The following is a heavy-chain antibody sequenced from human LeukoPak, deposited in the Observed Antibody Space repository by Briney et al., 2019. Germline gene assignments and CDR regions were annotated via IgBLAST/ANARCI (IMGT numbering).Heavy chain of an antibody. CDR3: ASALGDTVEDWFDP. CDR1: GGSISSYY. Sequence: SETLSLNCTVSGGSISSYYWSWIRQPPGKGLEWIGYIYYSGSTNYNPSLKSRVTISVDTSKNQFSLKLSSVTAADTAVYYCASALGDTVEDWFDPWGQGTLVTVSS. D-gene: IGHD3-16*01. V-gene: IGHV4-59*01. J-gene: IGHJ5*02. CDR2: IYYSGST.